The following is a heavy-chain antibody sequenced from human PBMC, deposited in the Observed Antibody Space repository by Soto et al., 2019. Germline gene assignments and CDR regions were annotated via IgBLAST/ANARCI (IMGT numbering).Heavy chain of an antibody. D-gene: IGHD1-26*01. Sequence: SLTCTVSGGSISSYYWTWIRQPPGKGLEWIGYIYYSGSTNYNPSLKSRVTISVDTSKNQFSLKLSSVTAADTAVYYCARTWDSYYYYGMDVRGQGTTVIVSS. CDR3: ARTWDSYYYYGMDV. V-gene: IGHV4-59*01. J-gene: IGHJ6*02. CDR1: GGSISSYY. CDR2: IYYSGST.